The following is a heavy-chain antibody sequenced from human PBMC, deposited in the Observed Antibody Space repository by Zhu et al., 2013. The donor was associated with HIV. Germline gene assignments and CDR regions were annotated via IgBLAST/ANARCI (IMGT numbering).Heavy chain of an antibody. CDR1: GYTFSHYA. V-gene: IGHV1-3*01. Sequence: QVQLVQSGAEMKVPGASVKVSCKASGYTFSHYAMHWVRQAPGQRPEWMGWINAGNGNTKYSQKFQGRVTISRDTSASTVYMELSSLRSEDTAVYYCARDGDYGGKVEYFKHWGQGTLVTVSS. J-gene: IGHJ1*01. D-gene: IGHD4-17*01. CDR3: ARDGDYGGKVEYFKH. CDR2: INAGNGNT.